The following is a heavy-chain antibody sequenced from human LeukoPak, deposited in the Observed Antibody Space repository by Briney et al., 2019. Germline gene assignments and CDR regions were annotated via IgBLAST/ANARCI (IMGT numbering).Heavy chain of an antibody. V-gene: IGHV3-11*01. D-gene: IGHD3-3*01. CDR1: GFTFSDYY. Sequence: PGGSLRLSCAASGFTFSDYYMSWIRQAPGKGLEWVSYISSSGSTIYYADSVKGRFAISRDNAKNSLYLQMNSVRAEDTAVYSCARRVTIFPSYYLDVWGKGTTVTVSS. CDR2: ISSSGSTI. CDR3: ARRVTIFPSYYLDV. J-gene: IGHJ6*03.